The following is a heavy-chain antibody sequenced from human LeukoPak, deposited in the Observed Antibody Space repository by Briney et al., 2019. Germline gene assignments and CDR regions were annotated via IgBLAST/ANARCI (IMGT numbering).Heavy chain of an antibody. CDR3: ARESEQQLGNWFDP. D-gene: IGHD6-13*01. Sequence: GSLRLSCAASGFTVSSNYMSWIRQPPGKGLEWIGSIYYSRSTYYNPSLKSRVTISVDTSKNQFSLKLSSVTAADTAVYYCARESEQQLGNWFDPWGQGTLVTVSS. CDR2: IYYSRST. J-gene: IGHJ5*02. CDR1: GFTVSSNY. V-gene: IGHV4-39*07.